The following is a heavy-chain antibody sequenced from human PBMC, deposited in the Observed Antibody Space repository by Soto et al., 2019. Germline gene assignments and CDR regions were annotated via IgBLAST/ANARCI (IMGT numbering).Heavy chain of an antibody. J-gene: IGHJ4*02. V-gene: IGHV4-31*03. D-gene: IGHD3-22*01. CDR2: ISYSGNS. CDR1: GGSISRPGYY. Sequence: QMQLQESGPGLVKPSQTLSLICSVSGGSISRPGYYWAWIRQHPARGLEWIGSISYSGNSNHNPSLQSRLILSVDTPQNCFSLRLNSVTAADTAVYYCARLRRDGSGFPALWGQGARVTVSS. CDR3: ARLRRDGSGFPAL.